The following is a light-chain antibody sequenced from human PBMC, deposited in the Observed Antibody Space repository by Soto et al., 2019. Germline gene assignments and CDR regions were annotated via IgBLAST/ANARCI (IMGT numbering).Light chain of an antibody. CDR3: QQRSNFPIT. Sequence: EFVLTQSPGTLSLSPLETATLSVMASRSVSTYLAWYQQKPGQAPRLLIYDASNRATGIPARFSGSGSGTDFTLTISSLEPQDFAVYYCQQRSNFPITFGQGTRLEIK. J-gene: IGKJ5*01. V-gene: IGKV3-11*01. CDR2: DAS. CDR1: RSVSTY.